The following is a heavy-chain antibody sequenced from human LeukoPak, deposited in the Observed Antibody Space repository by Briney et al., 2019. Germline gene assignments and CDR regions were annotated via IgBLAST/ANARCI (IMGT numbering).Heavy chain of an antibody. V-gene: IGHV3-74*01. D-gene: IGHD6-13*01. J-gene: IGHJ3*02. CDR2: INSDGSST. CDR1: GFTFSSYW. CDR3: ARDSRRSSSWYPDAFDI. Sequence: GGSLRLSCAASGFTFSSYWMHWVRQAPGKGLVWLSRINSDGSSTNYADSVKGRFTISRDNAKNTLYLQMNSLRAEDTAVYYCARDSRRSSSWYPDAFDIWGQGTMVTVSS.